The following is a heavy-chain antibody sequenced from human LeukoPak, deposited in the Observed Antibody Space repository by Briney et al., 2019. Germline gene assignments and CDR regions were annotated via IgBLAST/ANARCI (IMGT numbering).Heavy chain of an antibody. D-gene: IGHD3-22*01. CDR1: GGTFSSYA. J-gene: IGHJ4*02. CDR3: AREYYYDSSGYYYVIDY. V-gene: IGHV1-69*05. CDR2: IIPIFGTA. Sequence: SVKVSCKASGGTFSSYAISWVRQAPGQGLGWMGRIIPIFGTANYAQKFQGRVTITTDESTSTAYMELSSLRSEDTAVYYCAREYYYDSSGYYYVIDYWGQGTLVTVSS.